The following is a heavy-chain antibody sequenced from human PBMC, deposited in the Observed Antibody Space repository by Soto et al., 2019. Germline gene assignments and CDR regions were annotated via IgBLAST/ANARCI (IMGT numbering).Heavy chain of an antibody. CDR2: IFYTGSS. Sequence: PSETLSLTCTVSGGSVSGGSYYWSWIRQPPGKGLEWIGYIFYTGSSNYNLSLKSRATISVDTSQNQFSLKLSSVTAADTAVYYCARDRGFRHYFESWGQGTPVTVS. V-gene: IGHV4-61*01. D-gene: IGHD3-22*01. J-gene: IGHJ4*02. CDR3: ARDRGFRHYFES. CDR1: GGSVSGGSYY.